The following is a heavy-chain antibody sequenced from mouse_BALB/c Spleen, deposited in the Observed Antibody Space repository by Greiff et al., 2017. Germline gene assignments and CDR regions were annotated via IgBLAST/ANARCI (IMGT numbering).Heavy chain of an antibody. J-gene: IGHJ4*01. D-gene: IGHD1-1*02. V-gene: IGHV6-6*02. CDR2: IRLKSNNYAT. Sequence: EVQLQQSGGGLVQPGGSMKLSCVASGFTFSNYWMNWVRQSPEKGLEWVAEIRLKSNNYATHYAESVKGRFTISRDDSKSSVYLQMNNLRAEDTGIYYCTRGGYYAMDYWGQGTSVTVSS. CDR1: GFTFSNYW. CDR3: TRGGYYAMDY.